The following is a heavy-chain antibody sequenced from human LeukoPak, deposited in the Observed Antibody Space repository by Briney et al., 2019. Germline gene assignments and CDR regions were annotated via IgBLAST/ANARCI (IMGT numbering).Heavy chain of an antibody. V-gene: IGHV4-4*07. CDR1: GGSISSYY. CDR2: IYTSGST. D-gene: IGHD1-26*01. J-gene: IGHJ5*02. CDR3: ARSPVITVGATTRFWFDP. Sequence: PSETLSLTCTVSGGSISSYYWSWIRQPAGKGLEWIGRIYTSGSTNYNPSLKSRVTMSVDTSKNQFSLKLSSVTAADTAVYYCARSPVITVGATTRFWFDPWGQGTLVTVSS.